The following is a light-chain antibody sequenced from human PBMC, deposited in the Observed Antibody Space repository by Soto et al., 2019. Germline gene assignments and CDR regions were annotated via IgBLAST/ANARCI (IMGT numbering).Light chain of an antibody. J-gene: IGKJ1*01. CDR2: MQS. V-gene: IGKV1-5*03. CDR3: QLYNSYPWT. CDR1: QSISSW. Sequence: DIQMTQSPSTLSATVADRVTITCRASQSISSWLAWYQQKPGKAPKLLIYMQSSLESVVPSRFSGSGSGTEFTLTSSSRQPDDFATYKCQLYNSYPWTFGQGTKVEIK.